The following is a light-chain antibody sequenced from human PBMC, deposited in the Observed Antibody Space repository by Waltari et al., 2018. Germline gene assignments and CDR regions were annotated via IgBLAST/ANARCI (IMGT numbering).Light chain of an antibody. V-gene: IGLV1-47*01. CDR1: SSNIGSNY. J-gene: IGLJ3*02. Sequence: QSVLTQPPSASGTPGQRVTISCSGSSSNIGSNYVYWYQQFPGTAPKLLIYGNDQRPSGVPARFSGSKSGTSASRAISGRRFEDEADYYWAAWDDSLSGHWVFGGGTKLTVL. CDR3: AAWDDSLSGHWV. CDR2: GND.